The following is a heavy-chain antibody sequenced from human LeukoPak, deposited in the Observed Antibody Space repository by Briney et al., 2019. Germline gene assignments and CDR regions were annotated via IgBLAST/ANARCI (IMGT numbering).Heavy chain of an antibody. CDR1: GGSISSSSYY. CDR2: IYYSGST. V-gene: IGHV4-39*01. D-gene: IGHD5-18*01. J-gene: IGHJ4*02. Sequence: SETLSLTCTVSGGSISSSSYYWGWIRQPPGKGLEWIGSIYYSGSTYYNPSLKSRVTISVDTSKNQFSLKLSSVTAADTAVYYCARGPRDTAMDPFDYWGQGTLVTVSS. CDR3: ARGPRDTAMDPFDY.